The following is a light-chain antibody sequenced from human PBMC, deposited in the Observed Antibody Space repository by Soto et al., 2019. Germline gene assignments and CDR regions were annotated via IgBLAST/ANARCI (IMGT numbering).Light chain of an antibody. V-gene: IGKV1-5*03. Sequence: DIPMTQSPSTLSASVGDRVTVACRASQSINNWLAWYQQKPGKAPKLLIYKASTLESGVPSRFSGGGSGTELTLTISSLQPDDFATYYCQQYNSYPHTFGQGTKLEIK. CDR3: QQYNSYPHT. CDR2: KAS. CDR1: QSINNW. J-gene: IGKJ2*01.